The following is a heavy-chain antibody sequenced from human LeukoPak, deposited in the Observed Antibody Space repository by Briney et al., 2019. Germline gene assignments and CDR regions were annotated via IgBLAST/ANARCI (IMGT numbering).Heavy chain of an antibody. V-gene: IGHV3-48*03. Sequence: PGGSLRLSCAASGFTFSSYEMNWVRQAPGKGLEWVSYISSSGSTIYYADSVKGRFTISRDNAKNSLYLQMNSLRAEDTAVYHCARYYDGTGYEDAFDIWGQGTMVTVSS. J-gene: IGHJ3*02. CDR2: ISSSGSTI. D-gene: IGHD3-22*01. CDR1: GFTFSSYE. CDR3: ARYYDGTGYEDAFDI.